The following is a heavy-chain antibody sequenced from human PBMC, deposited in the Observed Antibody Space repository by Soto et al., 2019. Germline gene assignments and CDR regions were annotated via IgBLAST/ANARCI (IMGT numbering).Heavy chain of an antibody. CDR1: GGSISSGGYY. CDR2: IYYSGST. CDR3: AGQGDKGRGTLRD. Sequence: QVQLQESGPGLVKPSQTLSLTCTVSGGSISSGGYYWSWIRQHPGKGLEWIGYIYYSGSTYYNPSLKGRVTISVGTFKDQFSLEVSSVTSAGPAVDFCAGQGDKGRGTLRDWGQGTLVTVSS. V-gene: IGHV4-31*03. D-gene: IGHD3-10*01. J-gene: IGHJ4*02.